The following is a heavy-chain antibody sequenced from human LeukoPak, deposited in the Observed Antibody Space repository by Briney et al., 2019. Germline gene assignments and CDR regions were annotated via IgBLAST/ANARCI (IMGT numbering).Heavy chain of an antibody. V-gene: IGHV4-59*08. Sequence: SETLSLTCTVSGGSISNYYWSWIRQPPGKGLEWIGYISYSGSTNYNPSLKSRVTISVDTSKNQFSLKLSSVTAADTAVYYCARRAYYYGSGSRKYYFDYWGQGTLVTVSS. CDR2: ISYSGST. CDR3: ARRAYYYGSGSRKYYFDY. J-gene: IGHJ4*02. D-gene: IGHD3-10*01. CDR1: GGSISNYY.